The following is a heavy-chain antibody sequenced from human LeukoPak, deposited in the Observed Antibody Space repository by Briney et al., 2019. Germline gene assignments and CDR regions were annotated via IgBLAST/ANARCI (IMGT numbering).Heavy chain of an antibody. D-gene: IGHD3-22*01. CDR2: ISPGDSDA. CDR3: ARQGSSGYHGAFYFDY. V-gene: IGHV5-51*01. CDR1: GYTSTTYW. J-gene: IGHJ4*02. Sequence: GESLKISCQGSGYTSTTYWIGWVRQMPGKGLEWMGIISPGDSDATYSPSFQGQVTISADKSVSTAYLQWSSLKASDTAMYYCARQGSSGYHGAFYFDYWGQGTLVSVSS.